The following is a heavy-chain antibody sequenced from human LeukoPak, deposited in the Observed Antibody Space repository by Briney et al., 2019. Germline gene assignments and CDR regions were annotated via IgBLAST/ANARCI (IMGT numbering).Heavy chain of an antibody. CDR2: ISAYNGNT. Sequence: ASVKVSCKASGYTFTSYGISWVRQAPGQGLEWMGWISAYNGNTNYAQKLQGRVTMTTDTSTSPAYMELRNLRSDDTAVYYCARSGIGFGATFDYWGQGTLVTVSS. J-gene: IGHJ4*02. D-gene: IGHD3-10*01. CDR3: ARSGIGFGATFDY. V-gene: IGHV1-18*01. CDR1: GYTFTSYG.